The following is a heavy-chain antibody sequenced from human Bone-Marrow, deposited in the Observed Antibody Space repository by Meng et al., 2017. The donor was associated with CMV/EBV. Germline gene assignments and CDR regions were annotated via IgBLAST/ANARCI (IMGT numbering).Heavy chain of an antibody. CDR2: TYYKSKWYY. Sequence: SCAISGVSFSSKGTAWNWVRQSPSRGLEWLGRTYYKSKWYYDYVASVKSRIIINPDTSKKQLSLQLNSVTPEDTATYYCVRYIIGKGMDVWGQGTTVAASS. D-gene: IGHD1-20*01. CDR3: VRYIIGKGMDV. CDR1: GVSFSSKGTA. V-gene: IGHV6-1*01. J-gene: IGHJ6*02.